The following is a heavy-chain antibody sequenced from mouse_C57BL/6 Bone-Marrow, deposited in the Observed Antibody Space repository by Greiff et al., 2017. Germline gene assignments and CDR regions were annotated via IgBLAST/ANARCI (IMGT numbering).Heavy chain of an antibody. Sequence: QVQLQQPGAELVKPGASVKMSCKASGYTFTSYWITWVKQRPGQGLEWIGDIYPGDGDTNYNGKFKGKATLTADKSSSTAYMQLSSLTSEDSAVYFCARWYYGSAWFAYWGQGTLVTVSA. J-gene: IGHJ3*01. V-gene: IGHV1-55*01. CDR2: IYPGDGDT. D-gene: IGHD1-1*01. CDR3: ARWYYGSAWFAY. CDR1: GYTFTSYW.